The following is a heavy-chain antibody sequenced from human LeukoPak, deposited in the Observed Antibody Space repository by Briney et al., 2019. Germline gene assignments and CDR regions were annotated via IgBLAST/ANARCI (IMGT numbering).Heavy chain of an antibody. J-gene: IGHJ3*02. D-gene: IGHD3-22*01. V-gene: IGHV1-2*02. CDR1: GYTFTGYY. Sequence: ASVKVSCKASGYTFTGYYMHWVRQAPGQGLEWMGWINPNSGGTNYAQKFQGRVTMTEDTSTDTAYMELSSLRSEDTAVYYCATTNYDSSGYYNGGYAFDIWGQGTMVTVSS. CDR3: ATTNYDSSGYYNGGYAFDI. CDR2: INPNSGGT.